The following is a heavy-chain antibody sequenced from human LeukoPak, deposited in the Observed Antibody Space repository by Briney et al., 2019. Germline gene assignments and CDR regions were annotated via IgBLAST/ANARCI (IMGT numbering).Heavy chain of an antibody. Sequence: SETLSLTRAVSGGSFNNYYWFWIRQPPGRGLEFIGYTYATGSTNYNPSLKSRVTISVDTSQHQFSLKLSSVTAADTAVYYCARRFYDVLTGTHYDAFDIWGQGTMVTVSS. CDR3: ARRFYDVLTGTHYDAFDI. J-gene: IGHJ3*02. CDR1: GGSFNNYY. V-gene: IGHV4-4*09. CDR2: TYATGST. D-gene: IGHD3-9*01.